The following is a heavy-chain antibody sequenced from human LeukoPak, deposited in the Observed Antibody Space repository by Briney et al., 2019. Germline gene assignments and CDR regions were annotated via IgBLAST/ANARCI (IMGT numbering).Heavy chain of an antibody. CDR2: INPKTGAT. J-gene: IGHJ3*01. Sequence: WASVKVSCKTYEYTFIDYYIHWVRQAPGQGLEWMGWINPKTGATKSAQKFQDWVTLTGDTSMNTAYLEVTGLNSDDTAIYYCARRRKELLAFDFWGQGTLVTVSS. V-gene: IGHV1-2*04. CDR1: EYTFIDYY. CDR3: ARRRKELLAFDF. D-gene: IGHD2-15*01.